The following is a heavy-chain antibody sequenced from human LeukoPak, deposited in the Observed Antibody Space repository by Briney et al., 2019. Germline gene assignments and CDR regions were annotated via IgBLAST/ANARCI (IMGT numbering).Heavy chain of an antibody. CDR2: IYTSGST. CDR1: GGSISSGSYY. D-gene: IGHD3-3*01. Sequence: SQTLSLTCTVSGGSISSGSYYWSWIRQPAGKGLEWIGRIYTSGSTNYNPSLKSRVTISVDTSKNQFSLKLSSVTAADTAVYYCARHPTVLRFLEWLIPTPDYWGQGTLVTVSS. J-gene: IGHJ4*02. V-gene: IGHV4-61*02. CDR3: ARHPTVLRFLEWLIPTPDY.